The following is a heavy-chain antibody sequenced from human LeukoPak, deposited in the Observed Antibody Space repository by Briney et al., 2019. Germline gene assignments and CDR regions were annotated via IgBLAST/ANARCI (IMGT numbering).Heavy chain of an antibody. CDR2: IKQDGSEK. J-gene: IGHJ4*02. V-gene: IGHV3-7*01. CDR3: ARALGSGDFDY. Sequence: GGSLRLSCAASGFIFSNYWMSWVRQAPGKGLEWVATIKQDGSEKYYVDSVKGRFTISRDNAKNSLYLQMNSLRAEDTAVYYCARALGSGDFDYWGQGTLVTVSS. D-gene: IGHD7-27*01. CDR1: GFIFSNYW.